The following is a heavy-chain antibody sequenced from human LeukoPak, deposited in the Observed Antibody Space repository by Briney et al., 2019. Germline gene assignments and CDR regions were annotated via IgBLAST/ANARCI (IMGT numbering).Heavy chain of an antibody. CDR2: IFYSGST. V-gene: IGHV4-39*02. J-gene: IGHJ5*02. CDR3: ARDDVRGFS. CDR1: GGSISSSSDY. Sequence: SETLSLTCTVSGGSISSSSDYWGWIRQPPGKGLEWIGSIFYSGSTYYNPSLKSRVTISVDTSRNQFSLKLSSVTAADTAVYYCARDDVRGFSWGQGTLVTVSS.